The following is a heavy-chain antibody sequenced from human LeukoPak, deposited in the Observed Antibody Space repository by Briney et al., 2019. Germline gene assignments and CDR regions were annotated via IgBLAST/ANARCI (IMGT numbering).Heavy chain of an antibody. J-gene: IGHJ5*02. V-gene: IGHV1-46*01. CDR2: INPGGGST. CDR1: GYTFTSYY. D-gene: IGHD3-10*01. CDR3: ARECLTSFGEMRHGWFDP. Sequence: GASVKVSCKASGYTFTSYYMHWVRQAPGQGLEWMGIINPGGGSTSYAQKFQGRVTMTRDTSTSTVYMELSSLRSEDTAVYYCARECLTSFGEMRHGWFDPWGQGTLVTVSS.